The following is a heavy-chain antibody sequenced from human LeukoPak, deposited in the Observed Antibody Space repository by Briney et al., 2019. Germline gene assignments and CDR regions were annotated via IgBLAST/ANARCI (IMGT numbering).Heavy chain of an antibody. CDR2: IKGGGGDP. Sequence: GGSLRLSCAASGFTFISNAMRWVRQAPGKGLEWVSSIKGGGGDPFYADSVKGRFTISRDNSKNTLFLQLNSLRAEDTAVYYCAKGGHDFNPFYWWGQGTLVTVSS. J-gene: IGHJ4*02. V-gene: IGHV3-23*01. CDR1: GFTFISNA. D-gene: IGHD2-21*02. CDR3: AKGGHDFNPFYW.